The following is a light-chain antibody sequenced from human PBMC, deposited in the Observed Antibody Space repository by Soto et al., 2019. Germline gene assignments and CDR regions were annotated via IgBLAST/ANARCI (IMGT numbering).Light chain of an antibody. Sequence: EVAVTQAPATLSLSPGERVTLSCRASQSVSSNLAWYQQKPGRAPRLLIYGPYSRAPGIPARFSGSGAGTEFTLAISSLQSEDFAVYYCRQYNNWTRTFGRGTKVEIK. J-gene: IGKJ1*01. CDR1: QSVSSN. V-gene: IGKV3-15*01. CDR2: GPY. CDR3: RQYNNWTRT.